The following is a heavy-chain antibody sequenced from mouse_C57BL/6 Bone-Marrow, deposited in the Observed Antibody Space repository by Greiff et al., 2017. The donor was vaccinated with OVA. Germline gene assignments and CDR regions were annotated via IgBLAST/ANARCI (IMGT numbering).Heavy chain of an antibody. J-gene: IGHJ1*03. CDR1: GYSITSGYY. D-gene: IGHD1-1*01. V-gene: IGHV3-6*01. Sequence: EVKLVESGPGLVKPSQSLSLTCSITGYSITSGYYWNWIRQFPGNKLEWMGYISYDGSNNNNPSLKNRISIPRDTSKNQFFLKLNSLTTEDTATYYCARGETTGSGYDPYFDVWGTGTTGTVSS. CDR2: ISYDGSN. CDR3: ARGETTGSGYDPYFDV.